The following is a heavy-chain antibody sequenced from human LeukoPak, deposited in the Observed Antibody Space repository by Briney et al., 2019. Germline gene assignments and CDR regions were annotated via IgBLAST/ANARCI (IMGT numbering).Heavy chain of an antibody. V-gene: IGHV1-46*01. D-gene: IGHD3-16*02. J-gene: IGHJ5*02. CDR3: ARDNSVGDIAWWFDP. CDR2: INPSGSST. Sequence: WASVKASCKASGYTFTGYYMHWVRQAPGQGLEWMGLINPSGSSTLYAQKLQGRVTMTRDMSTTTDYMELSSLRSEDTAVYYCARDNSVGDIAWWFDPWGQGTLVTVSS. CDR1: GYTFTGYY.